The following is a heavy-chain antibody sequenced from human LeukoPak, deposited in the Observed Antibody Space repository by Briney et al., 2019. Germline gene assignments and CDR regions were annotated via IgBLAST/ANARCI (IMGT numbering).Heavy chain of an antibody. CDR2: INPNSGGT. CDR1: GYTFTGYY. D-gene: IGHD6-19*01. CDR3: ARGLAPQYSSGWYSYFDY. J-gene: IGHJ4*02. Sequence: ASVKVSCKASGYTFTGYYMHLVRQAPGQGLEWMGRINPNSGGTNYAQKFQGRVTMTRDTSISTAYMELSRLRSDDTAVYYCARGLAPQYSSGWYSYFDYWGQGTLVTASS. V-gene: IGHV1-2*06.